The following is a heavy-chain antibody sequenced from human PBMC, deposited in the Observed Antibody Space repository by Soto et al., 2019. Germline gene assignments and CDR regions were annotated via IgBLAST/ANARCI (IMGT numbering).Heavy chain of an antibody. J-gene: IGHJ4*02. CDR2: INAGNGDT. Sequence: VQLVQSGAEIKTPGASVMLSCKALGITYNKYAIHWVRQAPGQGLEWMGWINAGNGDTRYSQIFDGRVTLASDTSANTVYMELGSLKSEDTGIYYCARAISGYVTWGQGTLVTVSS. CDR3: ARAISGYVT. V-gene: IGHV1-3*01. D-gene: IGHD5-12*01. CDR1: GITYNKYA.